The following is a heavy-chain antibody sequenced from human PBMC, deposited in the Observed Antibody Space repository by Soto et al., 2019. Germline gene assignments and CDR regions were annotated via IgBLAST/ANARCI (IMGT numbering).Heavy chain of an antibody. V-gene: IGHV3-74*01. CDR2: IDNDGRST. Sequence: EVLLVQSGGGLVQPGGSLRLSCAASGFTFSSSWMHWVRQAPGKGLVWVSRIDNDGRSTTYADSVRGRLTISRDNAKNTLYLQMTSLRVEDTAVYYCARITAPNDYWGQGTLVTVSS. D-gene: IGHD6-13*01. J-gene: IGHJ4*02. CDR3: ARITAPNDY. CDR1: GFTFSSSW.